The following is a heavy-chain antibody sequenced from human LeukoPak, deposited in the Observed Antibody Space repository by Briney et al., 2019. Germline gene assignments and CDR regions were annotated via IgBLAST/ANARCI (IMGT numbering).Heavy chain of an antibody. Sequence: PSETLSLTCAVYGVSFSGYYWSWIRQPPGKGLEWIGEINHSGSTNYNPSLKSRVTISVGTSKNQFSLKLSSVTAADTAVYYCARGFRGVATTYYYYGMDVWGQGTTVTVSS. D-gene: IGHD5-12*01. J-gene: IGHJ6*02. CDR1: GVSFSGYY. CDR3: ARGFRGVATTYYYYGMDV. V-gene: IGHV4-34*01. CDR2: INHSGST.